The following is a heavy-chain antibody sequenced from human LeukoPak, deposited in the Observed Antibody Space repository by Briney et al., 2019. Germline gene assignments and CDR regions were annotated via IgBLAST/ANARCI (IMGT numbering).Heavy chain of an antibody. CDR3: ARDGYYYDSSGYYFPRYFDY. D-gene: IGHD3-22*01. CDR1: GFTFSSYE. Sequence: PGGSLRLSCAASGFTFSSYEMNWVRQAPGRGLEWVSYISSSGSTIYYADSVKGRFTISRDNAKNSLYLQMNSLRAEDTAVYYCARDGYYYDSSGYYFPRYFDYWGQGTLVTVSS. V-gene: IGHV3-48*03. CDR2: ISSSGSTI. J-gene: IGHJ4*02.